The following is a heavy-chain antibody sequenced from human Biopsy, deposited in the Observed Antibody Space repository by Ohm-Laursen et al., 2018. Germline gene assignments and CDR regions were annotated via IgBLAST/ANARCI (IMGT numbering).Heavy chain of an antibody. Sequence: SLRLSCAASGFTFSDYYMNWIRQAPGKGLEWVSFITNTGRTVYADSVKGRFTISRDNTKNSLYLQMNSLRADDTAVYYCARGANPFHYWGRGTLVTVSS. J-gene: IGHJ4*02. CDR1: GFTFSDYY. D-gene: IGHD4/OR15-4a*01. V-gene: IGHV3-11*04. CDR2: ITNTGRTV. CDR3: ARGANPFHY.